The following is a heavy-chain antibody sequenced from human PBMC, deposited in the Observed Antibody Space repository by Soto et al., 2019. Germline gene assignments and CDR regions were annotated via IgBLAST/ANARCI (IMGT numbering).Heavy chain of an antibody. J-gene: IGHJ6*02. CDR3: ARGDREDIAVVIGVRPGEYGVDV. Sequence: GGSLRLSCAASGFTFRSYAMHWVRQAPGKGLECVAVISYDGSNKFYRDYVKGRFTISRDNSKNTLYLQINSLRFEDTAVYYCARGDREDIAVVIGVRPGEYGVDVWGQGTTVTVSS. CDR2: ISYDGSNK. V-gene: IGHV3-30-3*01. CDR1: GFTFRSYA. D-gene: IGHD2-15*01.